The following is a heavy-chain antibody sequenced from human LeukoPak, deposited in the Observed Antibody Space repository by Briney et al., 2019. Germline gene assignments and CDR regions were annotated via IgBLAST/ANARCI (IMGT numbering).Heavy chain of an antibody. Sequence: GGSLRLSCAASGFTFNNYNMNWVRQAPGKGLEWVSSISSISSSYIYYADSVKGRFTISRDNARNSLYLQMNSLRAEDTAVYYCARPRGVIKLLGAFDIWGQGTMVTVSS. CDR3: ARPRGVIKLLGAFDI. V-gene: IGHV3-21*01. D-gene: IGHD3-10*01. CDR1: GFTFNNYN. CDR2: ISSISSSYI. J-gene: IGHJ3*02.